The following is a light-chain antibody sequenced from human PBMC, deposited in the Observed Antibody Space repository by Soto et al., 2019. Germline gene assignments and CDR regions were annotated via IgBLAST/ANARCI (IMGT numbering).Light chain of an antibody. CDR2: EVS. Sequence: SVKTEDLCGSRTIRQSITISCTGTSSDVGGYNYVSWYQQHPGKAPKLMIYEVSNRPSGVSNRFSGSKSGNTASLTISGLQAEDEADYYCSSYTSSSTRVFGTGTKVTVL. J-gene: IGLJ1*01. CDR1: SSDVGGYNY. CDR3: SSYTSSSTRV. V-gene: IGLV2-14*01.